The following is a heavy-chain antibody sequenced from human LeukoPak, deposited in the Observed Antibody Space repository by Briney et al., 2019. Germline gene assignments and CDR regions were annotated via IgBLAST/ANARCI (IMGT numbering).Heavy chain of an antibody. J-gene: IGHJ4*02. CDR3: ARGGVVYYFDY. D-gene: IGHD3-3*01. CDR1: GGSISSYY. CDR2: IYYSGST. Sequence: SETLSLTCTVSGGSISSYYRSWIRQPPGKGLEWIGYIYYSGSTNYNPSLKSRVTISVDTSKNQFSLKLSSVTAADTAVYYCARGGVVYYFDYWGQGTLVTVSS. V-gene: IGHV4-59*12.